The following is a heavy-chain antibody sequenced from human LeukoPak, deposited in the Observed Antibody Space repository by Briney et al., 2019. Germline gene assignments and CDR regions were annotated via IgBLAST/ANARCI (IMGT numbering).Heavy chain of an antibody. CDR2: IYPGDSDT. CDR3: ARSHYYDSSGYYYFDY. CDR1: GYSFTSYW. V-gene: IGHV5-51*01. Sequence: GESLKISCKGSGYSFTSYWIGWVRQMPGKGLEWMGIIYPGDSDTRYSPSFQGQVTISADKSISTAYLQWSSLKASDIAMYYCARSHYYDSSGYYYFDYWGQGTLVTVSS. D-gene: IGHD3-22*01. J-gene: IGHJ4*02.